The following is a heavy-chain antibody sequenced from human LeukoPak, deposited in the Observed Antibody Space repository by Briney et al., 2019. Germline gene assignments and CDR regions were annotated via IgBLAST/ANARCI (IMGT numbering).Heavy chain of an antibody. CDR2: ISSRGGTI. V-gene: IGHV3-48*03. CDR3: ARESSSSEFDY. D-gene: IGHD6-6*01. J-gene: IGHJ4*02. Sequence: GGSLRLXCAGTEVTCSTYEMNWVRQAPGKGLEWVSYISSRGGTIYYADSVKGRFTISRDNAKNSLYLQMNSLRAEDTAVYYCARESSSSEFDYWGQGTLVTVSS. CDR1: EVTCSTYE.